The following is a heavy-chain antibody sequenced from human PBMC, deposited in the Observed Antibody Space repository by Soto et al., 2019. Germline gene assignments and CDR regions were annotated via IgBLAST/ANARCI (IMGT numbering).Heavy chain of an antibody. V-gene: IGHV4-39*01. D-gene: IGHD6-13*01. Sequence: SETLSLTCTVSGDSVSNSGYYWGWIRQSPGKRLEWIGSVSFSGSKYYNPSLKSRVTISVDTSKNQFSLKLSSMTAADTAVYYCARLAKYSSRTYYYYDGMDVWGQGTTVTVSS. CDR2: VSFSGSK. CDR3: ARLAKYSSRTYYYYDGMDV. J-gene: IGHJ6*02. CDR1: GDSVSNSGYY.